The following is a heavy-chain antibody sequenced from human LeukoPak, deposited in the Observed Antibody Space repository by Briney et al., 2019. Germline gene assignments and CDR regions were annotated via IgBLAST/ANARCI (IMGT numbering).Heavy chain of an antibody. CDR2: IWYDGSNK. J-gene: IGHJ3*02. Sequence: PGGSLRLSCAASGFTFSSYGMHWLRQAPGKGLEWVADIWYDGSNKYYADSVKGRFTISRDNYKNTLYLQMNSLRAEDTAVYYCAKSYYDSGSDIPDAFDIWGQGTMVTVSS. CDR3: AKSYYDSGSDIPDAFDI. CDR1: GFTFSSYG. V-gene: IGHV3-33*06. D-gene: IGHD3-22*01.